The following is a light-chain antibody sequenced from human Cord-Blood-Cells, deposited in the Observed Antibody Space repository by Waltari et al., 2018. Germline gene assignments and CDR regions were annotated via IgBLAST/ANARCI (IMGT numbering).Light chain of an antibody. V-gene: IGKV1-39*01. CDR1: QSISSY. J-gene: IGKJ1*01. Sequence: DIQMTQSPSSLSASVGDRVTITCRASQSISSYLNWYQQKPGKAPKLLIYAASSLQSGVPSSVSGSGSETDFTLTIISLQPEDFSTYYCQQSYSTPRTFGQGTKVEIK. CDR2: AAS. CDR3: QQSYSTPRT.